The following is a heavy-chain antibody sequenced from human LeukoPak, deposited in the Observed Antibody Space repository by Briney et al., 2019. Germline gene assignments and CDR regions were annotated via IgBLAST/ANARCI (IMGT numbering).Heavy chain of an antibody. Sequence: ASVNVSCTASGGTFSSYAISWVRPAPGQGLEWMGGIIPIFGTASYAQKFQGRVTITADESTSTGYMELSSLRSEDTAVYYCARASTSCYACDAFDIWGQGTMVSVSS. CDR2: IIPIFGTA. D-gene: IGHD2-2*01. CDR1: GGTFSSYA. J-gene: IGHJ3*02. V-gene: IGHV1-69*13. CDR3: ARASTSCYACDAFDI.